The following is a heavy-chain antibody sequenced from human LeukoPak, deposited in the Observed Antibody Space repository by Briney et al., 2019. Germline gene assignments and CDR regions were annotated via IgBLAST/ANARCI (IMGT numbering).Heavy chain of an antibody. Sequence: SGTLSLTCTVSDYSISSGYGYYWGWIRQPPGKGLEWIGNIYHSGITYYNHFNSSLKSRVTISIDTSKTQFSLRLTSVAAADTAVYFCATLVSTRYYFDYWGQGTLVTVSS. V-gene: IGHV4-38-2*02. CDR3: ATLVSTRYYFDY. CDR2: IYHSGIT. J-gene: IGHJ4*02. D-gene: IGHD5/OR15-5a*01. CDR1: DYSISSGYGYY.